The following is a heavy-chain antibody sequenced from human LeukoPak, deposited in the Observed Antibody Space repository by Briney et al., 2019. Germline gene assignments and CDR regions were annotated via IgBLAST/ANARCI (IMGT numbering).Heavy chain of an antibody. CDR2: MKEDGSKI. D-gene: IGHD3-16*01. CDR1: GFTFSNYW. V-gene: IGHV3-7*01. Sequence: GGSLRLSCAASGFTFSNYWMSWVRQAPGKGLEWVANMKEDGSKIYYVDSVKGRFTMSRDNAKNSLYLQMNSLRAEDTAVYYCGRGKPGGAVALDHWGQGTLVTVSS. CDR3: GRGKPGGAVALDH. J-gene: IGHJ4*02.